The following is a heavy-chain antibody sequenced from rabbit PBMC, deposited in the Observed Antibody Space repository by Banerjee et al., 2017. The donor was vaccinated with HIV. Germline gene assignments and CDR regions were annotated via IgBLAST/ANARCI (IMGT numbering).Heavy chain of an antibody. V-gene: IGHV1S40*01. Sequence: QPLEESGGDLVKPGASLTLTCTASGFSFSSSYWIWWVRQAPGKGLEWIACIYAGSGGSTYYASWAKGRFTISKTSSTTVTLQMTGLSAADTATYFCARDPYAGSSGDYGGLDLWGPGTLVTVS. D-gene: IGHD1-1*01. CDR1: GFSFSSSYW. CDR3: ARDPYAGSSGDYGGLDL. J-gene: IGHJ4*01. CDR2: IYAGSGGST.